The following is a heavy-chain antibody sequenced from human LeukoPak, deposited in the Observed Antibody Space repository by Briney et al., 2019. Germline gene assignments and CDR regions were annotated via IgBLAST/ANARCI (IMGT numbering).Heavy chain of an antibody. CDR2: IIRDGTGT. CDR3: ARAVGYGAGSYGFDI. D-gene: IGHD3-10*01. Sequence: PGGSLRLSCAASGFTLNSKVMHWVRQAPGTGLVWVSRIIRDGTGTDYADSVKGRFTISRDIATNTLYLQMNSLRAEDTAVYYCARAVGYGAGSYGFDIWGQGTTVTVSS. V-gene: IGHV3-74*01. CDR1: GFTLNSKV. J-gene: IGHJ3*02.